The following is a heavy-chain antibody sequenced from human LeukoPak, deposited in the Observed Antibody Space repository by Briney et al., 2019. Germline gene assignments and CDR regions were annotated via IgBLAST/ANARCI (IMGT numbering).Heavy chain of an antibody. CDR1: GGTFSIYA. V-gene: IGHV1-69*06. CDR2: IIPIFGTA. Sequence: GASVNVSFKASGGTFSIYAISWVRQAPGQGLEWMGGIIPIFGTANYAQKFQGRVTITADKSTSTAYMELSSLRSEDTAVYYCARGIAVAGTGWFDPWGQGTLVTVSS. CDR3: ARGIAVAGTGWFDP. J-gene: IGHJ5*02. D-gene: IGHD6-19*01.